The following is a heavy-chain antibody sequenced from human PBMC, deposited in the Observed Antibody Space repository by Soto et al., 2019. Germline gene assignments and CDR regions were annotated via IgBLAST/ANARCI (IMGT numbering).Heavy chain of an antibody. V-gene: IGHV4-4*02. CDR1: GGSISSSNW. D-gene: IGHD1-26*01. CDR3: AMGLYSGSFYPFDY. Sequence: SETLSLTCAVSGGSISSSNWCSWVRQPPGKGLEWIGEIYHSGSTNYNPSLKSRVTISVDKSKNQFSLKLSSVTAADTAVYYCAMGLYSGSFYPFDYWGQGTLVTVSS. J-gene: IGHJ4*02. CDR2: IYHSGST.